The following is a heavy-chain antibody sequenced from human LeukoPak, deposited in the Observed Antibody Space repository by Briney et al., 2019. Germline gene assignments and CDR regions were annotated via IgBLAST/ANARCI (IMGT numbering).Heavy chain of an antibody. CDR1: GFSFSSYW. CDR3: MTELLGY. V-gene: IGHV3-7*03. Sequence: GGSLRPSCAASGFSFSSYWMTWVRQAPGRGLEFVANIRGDGNEKYYMDSMKGRLTISRDNAKNSLFLQMSGLRAEDTAVYYCMTELLGYRGQGTLVTVSS. CDR2: IRGDGNEK. D-gene: IGHD1-14*01. J-gene: IGHJ4*02.